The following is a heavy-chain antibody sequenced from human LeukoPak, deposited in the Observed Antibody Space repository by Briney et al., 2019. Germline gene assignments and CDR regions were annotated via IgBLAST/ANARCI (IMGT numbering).Heavy chain of an antibody. CDR3: ARGIDSSGFYGFDY. Sequence: GGSLRLSCAASGFTFRSYSMNWVRQAPGKGLEWVSSIGGSSTSIYYADSVKGRFTISRDNSKNTLYLQMNSLRAEDTAVYYCARGIDSSGFYGFDYWGQGTLVTVSS. J-gene: IGHJ4*02. D-gene: IGHD3-22*01. CDR1: GFTFRSYS. CDR2: IGGSSTSI. V-gene: IGHV3-21*04.